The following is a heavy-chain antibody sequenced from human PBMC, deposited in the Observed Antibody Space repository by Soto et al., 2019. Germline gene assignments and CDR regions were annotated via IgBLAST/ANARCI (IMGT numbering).Heavy chain of an antibody. CDR3: AILKGVPMYYSSNVDV. V-gene: IGHV3-21*06. J-gene: IGHJ6*02. CDR1: GFSVSTYS. CDR2: ISTSSTYI. D-gene: IGHD2-15*01. Sequence: EMQLVESGGGRVKPGGSLRLSCAASGFSVSTYSMNWVRQAPGKGLEWVSSISTSSTYIYYADSVKGRFTISRDNAKNSLFLQMHSLRAEDSAVYYCAILKGVPMYYSSNVDVWGQGTTVTVSS.